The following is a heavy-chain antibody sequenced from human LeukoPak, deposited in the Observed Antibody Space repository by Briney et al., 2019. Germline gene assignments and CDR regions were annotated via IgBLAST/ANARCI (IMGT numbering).Heavy chain of an antibody. J-gene: IGHJ4*02. D-gene: IGHD3-22*01. V-gene: IGHV4-4*02. CDR3: ARASYSYDINGWVPFDY. Sequence: SETLSLTCAVSGGSISSSNWWSWVRQPPGKGLEWIGEIYHSGSTNYNPSLKSRVTISVDKSKNQFSLKLSSVTAADTAVYYCARASYSYDINGWVPFDYWGQGTLVTVSS. CDR1: GGSISSSNW. CDR2: IYHSGST.